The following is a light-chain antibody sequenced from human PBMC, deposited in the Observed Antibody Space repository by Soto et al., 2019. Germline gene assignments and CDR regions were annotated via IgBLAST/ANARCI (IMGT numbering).Light chain of an antibody. Sequence: QSALTQPASVSGSPGQSITISCTGTXXDVGGYNYVSWYQQHPGKAPKLMIYEVSNRPSGVSNRFSGSKSGNTASLTISGLQAEDEADYYCSSYTSSSTPWVFGGGTKLTVL. J-gene: IGLJ3*02. CDR1: XXDVGGYNY. V-gene: IGLV2-14*01. CDR3: SSYTSSSTPWV. CDR2: EVS.